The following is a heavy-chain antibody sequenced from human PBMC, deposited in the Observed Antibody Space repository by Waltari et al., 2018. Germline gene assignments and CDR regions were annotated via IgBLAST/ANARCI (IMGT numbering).Heavy chain of an antibody. D-gene: IGHD6-19*01. V-gene: IGHV1-24*01. J-gene: IGHJ4*02. Sequence: KGLEWMGGFDPEDGETIYAQKFQGRVTMTEDTSTDTAYMELSSLRSEDTAVYYCATPRLGIAVADTSTPFDYWGQGTLVTVSS. CDR2: FDPEDGET. CDR3: ATPRLGIAVADTSTPFDY.